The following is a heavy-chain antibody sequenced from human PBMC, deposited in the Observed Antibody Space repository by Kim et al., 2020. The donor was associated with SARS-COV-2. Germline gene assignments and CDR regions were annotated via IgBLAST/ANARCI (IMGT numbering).Heavy chain of an antibody. V-gene: IGHV4-30-2*04. J-gene: IGHJ4*02. D-gene: IGHD3-10*01. Sequence: SRVTIPLDTSKNQFSLKLSSVTAADTAVYYCARFASITMVRGVIPYFDYWGQGTLVTVSS. CDR3: ARFASITMVRGVIPYFDY.